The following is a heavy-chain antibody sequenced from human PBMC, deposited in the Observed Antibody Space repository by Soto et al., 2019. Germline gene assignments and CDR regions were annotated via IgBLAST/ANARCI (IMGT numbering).Heavy chain of an antibody. CDR3: ARHNYYDSSEEGLDV. V-gene: IGHV4-39*01. D-gene: IGHD3-22*01. Sequence: SETLSLTCTVSGGSISSSSYYWGWIRQPPGKGLEWIGSIYYSGSTYYNPSLKSRVTISVDTSKNQFSLKLSSVTAADTAVYYCARHNYYDSSEEGLDVWGQGTTVTVSS. J-gene: IGHJ6*02. CDR1: GGSISSSSYY. CDR2: IYYSGST.